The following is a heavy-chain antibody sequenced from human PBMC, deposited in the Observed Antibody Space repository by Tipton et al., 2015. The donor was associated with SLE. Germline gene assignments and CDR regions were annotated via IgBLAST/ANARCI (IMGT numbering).Heavy chain of an antibody. D-gene: IGHD6-13*01. CDR3: ARGRGSSSSMGGDY. Sequence: QLVQSGPEVKKPGASVKVSCKASGYTFTTYDINWVRQATGQGLEWMGWMNPNSGNTGYAQKFQGRVTITRNTSISTAYMELSSLRSEDTAVYYCARGRGSSSSMGGDYWGQGTLVTVSS. CDR1: GYTFTTYD. J-gene: IGHJ4*02. CDR2: MNPNSGNT. V-gene: IGHV1-8*03.